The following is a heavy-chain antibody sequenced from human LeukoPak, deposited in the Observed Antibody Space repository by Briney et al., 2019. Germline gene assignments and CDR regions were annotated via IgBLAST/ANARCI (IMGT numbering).Heavy chain of an antibody. Sequence: PGTSLRLSCAASGFTFDNYAMHWVRQAPGKGLEWVALISNDGTNKYYADSVKGRFTMSRDNSESTVYLQVNSLRAEDTDVYYCAVGLTIWGQGTMVTVSP. V-gene: IGHV3-30-3*01. CDR1: GFTFDNYA. CDR2: ISNDGTNK. D-gene: IGHD1-26*01. CDR3: AVGLTI. J-gene: IGHJ3*02.